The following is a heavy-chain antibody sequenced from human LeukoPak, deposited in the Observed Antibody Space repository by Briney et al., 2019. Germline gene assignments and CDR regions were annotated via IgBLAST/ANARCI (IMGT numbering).Heavy chain of an antibody. J-gene: IGHJ6*02. V-gene: IGHV5-51*01. CDR3: ARLVSVPAAFYYYYYGMDV. Sequence: GESLKISCKGSGYSFTSYWIGWVRQMPGKGLEWMGIIYPGDSDTRYSPSFQGQVTISVDKSISTAHLQWSSLKTSDTAMYYCARLVSVPAAFYYYYYGMDVWGQGTTVTVSS. D-gene: IGHD2-2*01. CDR2: IYPGDSDT. CDR1: GYSFTSYW.